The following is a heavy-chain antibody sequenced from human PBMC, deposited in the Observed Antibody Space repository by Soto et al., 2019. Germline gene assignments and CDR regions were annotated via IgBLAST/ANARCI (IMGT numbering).Heavy chain of an antibody. D-gene: IGHD1-26*01. CDR1: GGTIRSYG. CDR2: IIPTFGTT. V-gene: IGHV1-69*01. Sequence: QLQLVQSGAEVKKPGSSVRISCKASGGTIRSYGISWLRQVPGQGLEWMGGIIPTFGTTNYAQKFQGRFTITADESASTAYMELSSLRSEDTAVYYCARAEYSGSSYYWFDPWGPGTLVTVSS. J-gene: IGHJ5*02. CDR3: ARAEYSGSSYYWFDP.